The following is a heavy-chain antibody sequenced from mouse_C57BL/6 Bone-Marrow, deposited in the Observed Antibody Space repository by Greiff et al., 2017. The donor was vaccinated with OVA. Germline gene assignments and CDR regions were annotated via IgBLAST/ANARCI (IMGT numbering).Heavy chain of an antibody. CDR2: IYPRDGST. CDR1: GYTFTSYD. Sequence: QVQLQQSGPELVKPGASVKLSCKASGYTFTSYDINWVKQRPGQGLEWIGWIYPRDGSTKYNEKFKGKATLTVDTSSSTAYMELHSLTSEDSAVYFCASEGYYDYARFYAMDYWGQGTSVTVSS. D-gene: IGHD2-4*01. CDR3: ASEGYYDYARFYAMDY. J-gene: IGHJ4*01. V-gene: IGHV1-85*01.